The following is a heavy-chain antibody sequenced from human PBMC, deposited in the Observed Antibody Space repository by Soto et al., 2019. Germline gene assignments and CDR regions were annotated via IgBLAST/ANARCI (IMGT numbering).Heavy chain of an antibody. V-gene: IGHV3-30*18. CDR3: AKGQHCSSTSCYFYHYGMDV. D-gene: IGHD2-2*01. Sequence: QVQLEESGGGVVQPGRSLRLSCAASGFTFNTYGMHWVRQAPGKGLEWVAVISYDGSNKYYADSVKGRLTISRDNSKNTLYLQMNSLRAEDTAVYYCAKGQHCSSTSCYFYHYGMDVWGQGTTVAVSS. J-gene: IGHJ6*02. CDR2: ISYDGSNK. CDR1: GFTFNTYG.